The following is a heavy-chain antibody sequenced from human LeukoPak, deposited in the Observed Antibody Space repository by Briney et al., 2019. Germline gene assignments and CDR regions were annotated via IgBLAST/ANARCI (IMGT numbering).Heavy chain of an antibody. J-gene: IGHJ4*02. Sequence: TGGSLRLSCAASGFTFSGYTINWVRQAPGKGLEWVSSISSSSSYIYYADSVKGRFTISRHNAKNSLYLHMNSLRVEDTAVYYCARAGSGYEDGFDYWGQGTLVTVSS. CDR3: ARAGSGYEDGFDY. CDR1: GFTFSGYT. D-gene: IGHD5-12*01. V-gene: IGHV3-21*01. CDR2: ISSSSSYI.